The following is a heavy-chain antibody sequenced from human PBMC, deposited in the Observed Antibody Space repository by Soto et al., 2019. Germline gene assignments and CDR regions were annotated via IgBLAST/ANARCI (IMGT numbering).Heavy chain of an antibody. CDR3: ARVSVDVPE. D-gene: IGHD5-12*01. V-gene: IGHV1-2*02. CDR2: IDPKSGGT. Sequence: QLLQSGAEVKKPGASVRVSCKTSGPTFMAYYIHWVRQAPGQGLEWMGWIDPKSGGTTYEQKFLGRVTMTRDTSSNTAYMDLNRLTSDDTAVYYWARVSVDVPEWGQGPLITVSS. J-gene: IGHJ4*02. CDR1: GPTFMAYY.